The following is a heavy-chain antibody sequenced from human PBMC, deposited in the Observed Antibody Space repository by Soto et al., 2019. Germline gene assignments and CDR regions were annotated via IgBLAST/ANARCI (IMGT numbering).Heavy chain of an antibody. CDR1: GGTFSSYA. J-gene: IGHJ6*02. CDR3: ARDQDQLGYCSSGCYYYYYGMDV. V-gene: IGHV1-69*13. Sequence: GASVKVSCKASGGTFSSYAISWVRQAPGQGLEWMGGIIPIFGTANYAQKFQGRVTITADESTSTAYMELSSLRSEDTAVYYCARDQDQLGYCSSGCYYYYYGMDVWGQGTTVTVYS. CDR2: IIPIFGTA. D-gene: IGHD2-15*01.